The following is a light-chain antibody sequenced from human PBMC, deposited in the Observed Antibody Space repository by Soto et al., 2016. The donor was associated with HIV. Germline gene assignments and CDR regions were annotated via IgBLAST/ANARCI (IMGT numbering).Light chain of an antibody. CDR3: QQYNSYST. J-gene: IGKJ1*01. CDR2: AAS. CDR1: QGIRSY. V-gene: IGKV1-9*01. Sequence: DIQLTQSPSFLSASVGDRVTITCRASQGIRSYLAWYQQKPGKAPKLLIYAASTLQTGVPSRFSGSGSGAEFTLTISSLQPEDFATYYCQQYNSYSTFGQGTRWKSN.